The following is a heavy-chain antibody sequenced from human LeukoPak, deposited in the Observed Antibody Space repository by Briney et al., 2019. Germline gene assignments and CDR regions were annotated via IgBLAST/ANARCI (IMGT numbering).Heavy chain of an antibody. CDR3: ARGDGRLQPSLDAFDI. CDR1: GFTFSSYH. V-gene: IGHV3-48*04. J-gene: IGHJ3*02. D-gene: IGHD1-1*01. CDR2: ISSSSSTI. Sequence: GGSLRLSGVGSGFTFSSYHMNWVRQAPGKGLEWVSYISSSSSTIYYADSVKGRFTISRDNAKDSLYLQMNGLRAEDTAVYFCARGDGRLQPSLDAFDIWGQGTMVTVSS.